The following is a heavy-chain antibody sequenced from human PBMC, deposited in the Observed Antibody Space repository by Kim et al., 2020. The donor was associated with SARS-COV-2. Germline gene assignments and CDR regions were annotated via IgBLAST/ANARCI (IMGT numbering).Heavy chain of an antibody. CDR1: GFSFGDFS. J-gene: IGHJ6*01. D-gene: IGHD1-26*01. CDR2: INWNSRTI. CDR3: AKGFRELVDYYGMD. V-gene: IGHV3-9*01. Sequence: GGSLRLSCATSGFSFGDFSLHWVRQAPGKGLEWVAYINWNSRTISYADSVKGRVTISRDDATKSLYLDMKSLGPEDTAVYYCAKGFRELVDYYGMD.